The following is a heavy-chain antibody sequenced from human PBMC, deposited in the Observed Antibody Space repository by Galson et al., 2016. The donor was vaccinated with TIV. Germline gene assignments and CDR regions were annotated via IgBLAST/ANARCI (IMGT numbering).Heavy chain of an antibody. CDR3: VREREVSSSGWFGNFFAFDI. V-gene: IGHV6-1*01. CDR1: GDSVSSNRTA. Sequence: CAISGDSVSSNRTAWNWIRQSPARGLEWLGRTYYRSKWYSNYEVSLKSRINIYSDTSKNQFSLQLNSVSPADTAVYYCVREREVSSSGWFGNFFAFDIWGLGTLVTVSS. J-gene: IGHJ3*02. D-gene: IGHD6-19*01. CDR2: TYYRSKWYS.